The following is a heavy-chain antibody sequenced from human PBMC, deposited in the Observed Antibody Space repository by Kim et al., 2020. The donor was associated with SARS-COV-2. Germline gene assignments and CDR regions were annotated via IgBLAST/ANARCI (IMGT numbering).Heavy chain of an antibody. CDR2: INHSGST. Sequence: SETLSLTCAVYGGSFSGYSWSWIRQPPGKGLQWIGEINHSGSTNHNASLKSRVTISLDRSKNQFSLKLISVTAADTAFYYCARGRSGVVPSPILGIGPHYDYFIMDVWGRGTTVTVSS. J-gene: IGHJ6*03. D-gene: IGHD2-15*01. V-gene: IGHV4-34*01. CDR3: ARGRSGVVPSPILGIGPHYDYFIMDV. CDR1: GGSFSGYS.